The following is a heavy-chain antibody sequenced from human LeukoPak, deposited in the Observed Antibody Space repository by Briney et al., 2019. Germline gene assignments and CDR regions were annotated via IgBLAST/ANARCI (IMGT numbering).Heavy chain of an antibody. V-gene: IGHV4-59*02. J-gene: IGHJ4*02. Sequence: SETLSLTCTVSGGSVNDATWNWIRQPPGQGLEWIGYIYHSGGTNYNPSLKSRVTISLDTSKNQFSLKLSSVTAADTAVYYCARVGTYYRSLDSWGQGTLVTVSS. D-gene: IGHD3-10*01. CDR1: GGSVNDAT. CDR2: IYHSGGT. CDR3: ARVGTYYRSLDS.